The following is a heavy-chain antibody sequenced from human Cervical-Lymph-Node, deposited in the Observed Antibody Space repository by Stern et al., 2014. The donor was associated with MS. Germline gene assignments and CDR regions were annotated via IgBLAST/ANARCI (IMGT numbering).Heavy chain of an antibody. CDR3: ARPLGSGWTAGWYY. CDR2: IFPDDSDT. D-gene: IGHD6-19*01. V-gene: IGHV5-51*03. CDR1: GYSFTTFW. J-gene: IGHJ4*02. Sequence: VQLGHSGAEVKKPGESLKISCKGSGYSFTTFWIGWVRQMPGKGLEWMGIIFPDDSDTRYSPSFQGQVNISADKSTDTAYLQWSSLKASDTATYYCARPLGSGWTAGWYYWGQGTRVTVSS.